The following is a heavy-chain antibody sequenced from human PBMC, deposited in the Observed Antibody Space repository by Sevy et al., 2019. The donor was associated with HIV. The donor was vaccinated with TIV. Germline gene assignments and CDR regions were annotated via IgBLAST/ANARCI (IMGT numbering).Heavy chain of an antibody. J-gene: IGHJ4*02. CDR3: VEDKNDYGGSYFES. CDR1: HYSIRSAYQ. D-gene: IGHD4-17*01. CDR2: IYPRGSA. V-gene: IGHV4-38-2*01. Sequence: SETLSLTCAVSHYSIRSAYQWGWIRQSPGKGLEWNGSIYPRGSAFYNPSLKSRLSISVDMSKNQFSLNLRSVTAADTAVYYCVEDKNDYGGSYFESWGPGTLVTVSS.